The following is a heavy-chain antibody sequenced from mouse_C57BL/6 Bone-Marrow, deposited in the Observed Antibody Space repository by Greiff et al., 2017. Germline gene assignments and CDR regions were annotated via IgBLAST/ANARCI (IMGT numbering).Heavy chain of an antibody. J-gene: IGHJ3*01. Sequence: VQLQQSGAELVRPGASVTLSCKASGYTFTDYEMHWVKQTPVHGLEWIGAIDPETGGTAYNQKFKGKAILTADKSSSTAYMELRSLTSEDSAVYYCTRGVYPWFAYWGQGTLVTVSA. V-gene: IGHV1-15*01. CDR3: TRGVYPWFAY. CDR1: GYTFTDYE. D-gene: IGHD2-1*01. CDR2: IDPETGGT.